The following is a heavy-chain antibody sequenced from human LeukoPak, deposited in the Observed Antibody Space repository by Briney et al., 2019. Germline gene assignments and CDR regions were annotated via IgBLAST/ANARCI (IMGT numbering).Heavy chain of an antibody. CDR1: GFTFDDYA. J-gene: IGHJ6*03. Sequence: GGSLRLSCAASGFTFDDYAMHWVRQAPGKGLEWVSGISWNSGSIGYADSVKGRFTISRDNAKNSLYLQMNSLRAEDTAVYYCAKDGGNFWSGYYTLYYYYYYMDVWGKGTTVTVSS. CDR3: AKDGGNFWSGYYTLYYYYYYMDV. CDR2: ISWNSGSI. D-gene: IGHD3-3*01. V-gene: IGHV3-9*01.